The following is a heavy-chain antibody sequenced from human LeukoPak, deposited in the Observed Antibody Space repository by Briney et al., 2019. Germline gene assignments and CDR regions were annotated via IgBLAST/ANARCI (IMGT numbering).Heavy chain of an antibody. V-gene: IGHV3-23*01. Sequence: GGSLRLSCAASGFTFSSYAMSWVRQAPGKGLEWVSAISGSGGSTYYADSVKGRLTVSRDNAKNSLYLQMNSLRAEDTAVYYCARFLVPAADNFDYWGQGTLVTVSS. J-gene: IGHJ4*02. CDR2: ISGSGGST. CDR3: ARFLVPAADNFDY. CDR1: GFTFSSYA. D-gene: IGHD2-2*01.